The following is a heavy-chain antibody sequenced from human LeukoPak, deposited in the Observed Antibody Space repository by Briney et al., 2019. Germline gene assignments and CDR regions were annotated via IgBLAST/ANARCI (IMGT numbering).Heavy chain of an antibody. D-gene: IGHD2-15*01. CDR3: ARDPCSGGSCGLFDP. J-gene: IGHJ5*02. Sequence: GGSLRLSCAASGFTFSSYGMHWVRQAPGKGLEWVAFIRYDGSNKYYADSVKGRFTISRDNSKNTLYLQMNSLRAEDTAVYYCARDPCSGGSCGLFDPWGQGTLVTVSS. CDR2: IRYDGSNK. CDR1: GFTFSSYG. V-gene: IGHV3-30*02.